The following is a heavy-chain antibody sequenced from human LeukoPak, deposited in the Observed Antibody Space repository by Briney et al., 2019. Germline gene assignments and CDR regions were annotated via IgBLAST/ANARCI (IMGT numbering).Heavy chain of an antibody. J-gene: IGHJ4*02. D-gene: IGHD3-3*01. Sequence: ASVKVSCKASGGTFNSYAISWVRQAPGQGLEWMGIINPSGGSTSYAQKFQGRVTMTRDTSTSTVYMELSSLRSEDTAVYYCASTYDFWSGYYDWGQGTLVTVSS. CDR3: ASTYDFWSGYYD. CDR1: GGTFNSYA. CDR2: INPSGGST. V-gene: IGHV1-46*02.